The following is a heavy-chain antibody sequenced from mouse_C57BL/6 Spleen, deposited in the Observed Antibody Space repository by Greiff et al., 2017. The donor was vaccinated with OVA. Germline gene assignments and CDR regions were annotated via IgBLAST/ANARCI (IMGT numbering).Heavy chain of an antibody. CDR3: ARRASTYEYERGYFDV. D-gene: IGHD2-4*01. V-gene: IGHV8-12*01. CDR1: GFSLSTSGMG. J-gene: IGHJ1*03. CDR2: LYWDDDK. Sequence: QVTLKVSGPGILQSSQTLSLTCSFSGFSLSTSGMGVSWIRQPSGKGLEWLAHLYWDDDKRYNPSLKSRLTISKDTSRNQVFLKITRVDTADTATYDCARRASTYEYERGYFDVWGTGTTVTVSS.